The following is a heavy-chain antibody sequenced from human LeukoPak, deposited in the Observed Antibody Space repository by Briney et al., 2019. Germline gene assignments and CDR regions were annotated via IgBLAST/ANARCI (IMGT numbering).Heavy chain of an antibody. J-gene: IGHJ4*02. CDR1: GFPFSRDS. CDR3: ASDVAYKFDY. D-gene: IGHD5-24*01. CDR2: IDPDGSTT. Sequence: GGSLRLSCAASGFPFSRDSMHWVRQSPGKGLVWLSRIDPDGSTTNHADSVKGRFTIARDNAKNTLYLQMNSLRDEDTAVYYCASDVAYKFDYWGQGTLVTISS. V-gene: IGHV3-74*01.